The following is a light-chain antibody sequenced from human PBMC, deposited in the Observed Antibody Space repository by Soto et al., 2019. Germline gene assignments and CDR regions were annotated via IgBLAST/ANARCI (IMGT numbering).Light chain of an antibody. V-gene: IGKV1-5*01. Sequence: DIQMTQSPSTLSASVGDRVTITCRASQSISSWLAWYQQKPGKAPKLLINDASSLESGVPSRFSGGGSGTEFTLTISSLQPDDFATYYCQQYNSYLYTFGQGTKLEIK. CDR1: QSISSW. CDR3: QQYNSYLYT. CDR2: DAS. J-gene: IGKJ2*01.